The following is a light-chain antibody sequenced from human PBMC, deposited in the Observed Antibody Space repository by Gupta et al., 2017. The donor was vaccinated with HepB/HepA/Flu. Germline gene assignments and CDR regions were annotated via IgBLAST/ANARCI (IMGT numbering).Light chain of an antibody. J-gene: IGLJ2*01. V-gene: IGLV1-44*01. Sequence: QSVLTQPLSTSGTPGQRVTISCPGSSSNIGGNTVNWYQQLPGTAPKLLIYSNNQRPSGVPDRFSGSKSGTSASLAISGLQSEDESDYYCAAWDDSLNGVIFGGGTKLTVL. CDR2: SNN. CDR1: SSNIGGNT. CDR3: AAWDDSLNGVI.